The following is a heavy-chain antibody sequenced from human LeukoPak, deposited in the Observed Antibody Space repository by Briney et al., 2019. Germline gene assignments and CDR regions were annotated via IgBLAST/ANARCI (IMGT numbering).Heavy chain of an antibody. CDR3: ARLSITGYSSGWYDENWFDP. V-gene: IGHV4-59*08. CDR1: GGSISSYY. Sequence: PSETLSLTCTVSGGSISSYYWSWIRQPPGKGLEWIGYIYYSGSTNYDPSLKSRVTISVDTSKNQFSLKLSSVTAADTAVYYCARLSITGYSSGWYDENWFDPWGQGTLVTVSS. J-gene: IGHJ5*02. CDR2: IYYSGST. D-gene: IGHD6-19*01.